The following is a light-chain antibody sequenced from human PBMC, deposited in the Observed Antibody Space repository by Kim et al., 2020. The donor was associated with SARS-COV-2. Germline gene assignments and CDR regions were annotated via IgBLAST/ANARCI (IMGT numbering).Light chain of an antibody. CDR3: QQSYTSPHFS. CDR1: QTVGND. J-gene: IGKJ4*01. V-gene: IGKV1-39*01. Sequence: SVGDRATIACRSSQTVGNDLHWYQQQPGRAPNRLITGGSGLKAGVLSRFSGRGSGTDFTLTISDLQVEDSATYYCQQSYTSPHFSFGGGTKVDIK. CDR2: GGS.